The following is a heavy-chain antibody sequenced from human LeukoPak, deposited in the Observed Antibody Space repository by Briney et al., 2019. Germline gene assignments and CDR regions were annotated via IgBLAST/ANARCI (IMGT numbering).Heavy chain of an antibody. D-gene: IGHD3-10*01. V-gene: IGHV1-46*01. J-gene: IGHJ5*02. Sequence: EASVKVSCKASGYRFMNYGISWVRQAPGQGLEWVGVINPTGTSTLYAQNFQGRVTLTRDMSTTTDYMELRSLTSEDTAVYYCARDHSVGDIAWWFDPWGQGTLVSVSS. CDR2: INPTGTST. CDR3: ARDHSVGDIAWWFDP. CDR1: GYRFMNYG.